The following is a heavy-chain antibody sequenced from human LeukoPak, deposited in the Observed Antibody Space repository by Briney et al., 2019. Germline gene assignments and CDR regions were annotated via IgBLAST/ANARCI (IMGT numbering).Heavy chain of an antibody. D-gene: IGHD6-13*01. CDR1: GGSFSGYD. CDR2: INHSGST. V-gene: IGHV4-34*01. Sequence: PSETLSLTCAVYGGSFSGYDWSWIRQPPGKGLEWIGEINHSGSTNYNPSLKSRVTISVDTSRNQFSLKLSSVTAADTAVYYCARFSSSWYGGGFDYWGQGTLVTVSS. J-gene: IGHJ4*02. CDR3: ARFSSSWYGGGFDY.